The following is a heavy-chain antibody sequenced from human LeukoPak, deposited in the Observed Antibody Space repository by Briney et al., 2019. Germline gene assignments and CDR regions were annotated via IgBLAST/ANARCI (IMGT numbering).Heavy chain of an antibody. Sequence: SETLSLTCTVSGGSISSYYWSWIRQPPGKGLEWIGYIYYSGSTNYNPSLKSRVTISVDTSKNQFSLKLSSVTAADTAVYYCARDKGMTTVTKGVDYWGQGTLVTVSS. CDR1: GGSISSYY. D-gene: IGHD4-17*01. CDR2: IYYSGST. CDR3: ARDKGMTTVTKGVDY. V-gene: IGHV4-59*12. J-gene: IGHJ4*02.